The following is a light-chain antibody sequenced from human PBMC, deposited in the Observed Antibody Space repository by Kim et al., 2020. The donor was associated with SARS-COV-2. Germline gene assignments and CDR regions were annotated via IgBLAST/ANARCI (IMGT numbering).Light chain of an antibody. CDR3: QVWDSSTGGV. CDR1: NIGSKN. CDR2: RDS. V-gene: IGLV3-9*01. J-gene: IGLJ2*01. Sequence: SYELTQPLSVSVALGQTARITCGENNIGSKNVHWYQQKSGQAPVLVIYRDSNRPSGIPERFSGSNSGNTATLTISRAQAGDEADYYCQVWDSSTGGVFGGGTQLTVL.